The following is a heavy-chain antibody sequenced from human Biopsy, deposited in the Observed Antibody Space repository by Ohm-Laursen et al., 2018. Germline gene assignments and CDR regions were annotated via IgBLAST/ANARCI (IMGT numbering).Heavy chain of an antibody. J-gene: IGHJ4*02. V-gene: IGHV1-46*01. CDR3: VLASFDY. Sequence: GASVKVSCKASGYIFTTYYIHCARQPPGQGLEWMGIINPGGNSTAYTQNFQGRVTMTWDTSTTTVYMELSSLRSEDTAVYYCVLASFDYWGQGTLVTVPS. CDR1: GYIFTTYY. CDR2: INPGGNST.